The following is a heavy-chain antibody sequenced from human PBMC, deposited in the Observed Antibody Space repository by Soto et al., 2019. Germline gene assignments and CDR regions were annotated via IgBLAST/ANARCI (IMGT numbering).Heavy chain of an antibody. J-gene: IGHJ6*01. CDR3: ARVGRVTVIGDHFHFFDLDL. CDR1: GYSFTRHW. CDR2: IYYGDSDT. V-gene: IGHV5-51*01. D-gene: IGHD2-21*02. Sequence: XESLKISCQTSGYSFTRHWIGWVRQMPGKGLEGMGIIYYGDSDTRNSPPDIRYNPSLQGHVTISADKSTGTAFLQWRSLAASDTGLYYCARVGRVTVIGDHFHFFDLDLWGQGTTVTVS.